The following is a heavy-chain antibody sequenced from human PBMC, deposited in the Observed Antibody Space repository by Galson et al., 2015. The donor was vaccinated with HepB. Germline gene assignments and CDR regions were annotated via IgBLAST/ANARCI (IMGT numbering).Heavy chain of an antibody. J-gene: IGHJ6*02. D-gene: IGHD4-17*01. CDR3: ATGGTRYGDYVGGGNDYYYGMDV. CDR1: GYTLTELS. Sequence: SVKVSCKVSGYTLTELSMHWVRQAPGKGLEWMGGFDPEDGETIYAQKFQGRVTMTEDTSTDTAYMELSSLRSEDTAVYYCATGGTRYGDYVGGGNDYYYGMDVWGQGTTVTVSS. CDR2: FDPEDGET. V-gene: IGHV1-24*01.